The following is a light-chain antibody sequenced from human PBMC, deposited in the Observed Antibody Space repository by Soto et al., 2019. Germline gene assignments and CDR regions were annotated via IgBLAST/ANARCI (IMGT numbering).Light chain of an antibody. CDR1: QSVSSY. CDR2: DAS. CDR3: QQRTNWPSST. Sequence: EIVLTQSQATLSLSPGERATLSCRASQSVSSYLAWYQQKPGQAPRLLISDASSRATGIPARFSGRGSGTDFTHTISSLEPEDFAVYYCQQRTNWPSSTFGQGTRLEIK. J-gene: IGKJ5*01. V-gene: IGKV3-11*01.